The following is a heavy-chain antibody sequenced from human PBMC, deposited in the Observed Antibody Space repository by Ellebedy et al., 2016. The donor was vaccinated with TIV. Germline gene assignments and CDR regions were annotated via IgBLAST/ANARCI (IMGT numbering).Heavy chain of an antibody. Sequence: SETLSLXCTVYGGSFSGYYWSWIRQPPGKGLEWIGEINHSGSTNYSPSLKSRVTIAVDTSKNQFSLKLSSVTAADTAVYYCARLNERWFEDYWGQGTLVTVSS. D-gene: IGHD3-10*01. J-gene: IGHJ4*02. CDR3: ARLNERWFEDY. V-gene: IGHV4-34*01. CDR2: INHSGST. CDR1: GGSFSGYY.